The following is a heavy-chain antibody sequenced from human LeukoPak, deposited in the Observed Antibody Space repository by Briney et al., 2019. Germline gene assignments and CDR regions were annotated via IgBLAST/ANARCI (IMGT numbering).Heavy chain of an antibody. D-gene: IGHD6-6*01. J-gene: IGHJ6*03. CDR2: IYYSGST. CDR1: GGSISSYY. CDR3: ARYSSSPYYYYYMDV. Sequence: SETLSLTCTVSGGSISSYYWSWIRQPPGKGLEWIGHIYYSGSTNYNPSLKSRVTISVDTSKNQFSLKLSSVTAADTAVYYCARYSSSPYYYYYMDVWGKGTTVTVSS. V-gene: IGHV4-59*01.